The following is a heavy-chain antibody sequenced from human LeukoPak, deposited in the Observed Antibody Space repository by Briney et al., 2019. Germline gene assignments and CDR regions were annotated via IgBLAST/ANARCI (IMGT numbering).Heavy chain of an antibody. D-gene: IGHD2-21*01. V-gene: IGHV4-30-4*01. CDR3: ARVPSVIDAFGI. CDR1: GGSISSGDYY. Sequence: SQTLSLTCTVSGGSISSGDYYWSWNRQPPGKGLEWIAYIYYTGSTYYNPSLKSRLTISVDTSKNHFSLRLSSMTAADTAVYYCARVPSVIDAFGIWGQGTMVTVSS. J-gene: IGHJ3*02. CDR2: IYYTGST.